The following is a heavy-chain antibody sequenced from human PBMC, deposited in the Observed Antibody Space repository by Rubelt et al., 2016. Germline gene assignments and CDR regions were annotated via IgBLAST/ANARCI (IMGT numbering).Heavy chain of an antibody. CDR3: ARDPRPGRVNAFDI. CDR2: IWYDGSNK. CDR1: SSYG. J-gene: IGHJ3*02. Sequence: SSYGMHWVRQAPGKGLEWVAVIWYDGSNKYYADSVKGRFTISRDNSKNTLYLQMNSLRAEDTAVYYCARDPRPGRVNAFDIWGQGTMVTVSS. V-gene: IGHV3-33*01. D-gene: IGHD1-14*01.